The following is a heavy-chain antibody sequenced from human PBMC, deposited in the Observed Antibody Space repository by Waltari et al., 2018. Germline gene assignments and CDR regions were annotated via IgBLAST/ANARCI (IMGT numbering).Heavy chain of an antibody. V-gene: IGHV4-39*01. Sequence: QLQLQESGPGLVKPSETLSLTCTVSGGPISSSSYSWGWIRQPPGKGREWIGSIYYSGSTYYNPSLKSLVTISVDTSKNQFSLKLSSVTAADTAVYYCARHPAMTIMLWYFDLWGRGTLVTVSS. CDR2: IYYSGST. CDR1: GGPISSSSYS. J-gene: IGHJ2*01. CDR3: ARHPAMTIMLWYFDL. D-gene: IGHD2-8*01.